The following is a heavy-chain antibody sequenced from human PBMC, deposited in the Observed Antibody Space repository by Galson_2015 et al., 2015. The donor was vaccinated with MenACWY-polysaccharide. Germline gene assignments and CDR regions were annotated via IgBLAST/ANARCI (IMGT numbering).Heavy chain of an antibody. CDR3: AREVDTAMATGISYYYGMDV. D-gene: IGHD5-18*01. CDR1: GYTFTSYY. J-gene: IGHJ6*02. V-gene: IGHV1-46*01. Sequence: SVKVSCKAPGYTFTSYYMHWVRQAPGQGLEWMGIINPSGAGTSYAQKFQGRVTMTRDTSTDTVYMELSSLRSEDTAVYYCAREVDTAMATGISYYYGMDVWGQGTTVTVSS. CDR2: INPSGAGT.